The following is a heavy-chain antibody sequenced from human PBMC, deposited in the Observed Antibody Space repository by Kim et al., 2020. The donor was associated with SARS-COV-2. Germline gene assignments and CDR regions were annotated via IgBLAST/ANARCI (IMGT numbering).Heavy chain of an antibody. CDR2: IYYSGST. CDR3: ARSTPYSSGWPQEFDY. V-gene: IGHV4-59*08. CDR1: GGSISSYY. J-gene: IGHJ4*02. D-gene: IGHD6-19*01. Sequence: SETLSLTCTVSGGSISSYYWSWIRQPPGKGLEWIGYIYYSGSTNYNPSLKSRVTISVDTSKNQFSLKLSSVTAADTAVYYCARSTPYSSGWPQEFDYWGQGTLVTVSS.